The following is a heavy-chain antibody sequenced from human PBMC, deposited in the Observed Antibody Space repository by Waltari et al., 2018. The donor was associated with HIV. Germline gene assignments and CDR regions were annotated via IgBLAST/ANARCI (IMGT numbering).Heavy chain of an antibody. Sequence: VALLESGGGLEQPGGSLRLSCAASGFTFNRFALAWVRQAPGKGLEWVSLITDTGESTYYADSVKGRFTISRDNAKKTVYLHMNGLRAEDTAVYYCAKKFGHYDLLTAFDYWGQGTLVIVSS. J-gene: IGHJ4*02. CDR2: ITDTGEST. V-gene: IGHV3-23*01. CDR3: AKKFGHYDLLTAFDY. D-gene: IGHD3-9*01. CDR1: GFTFNRFA.